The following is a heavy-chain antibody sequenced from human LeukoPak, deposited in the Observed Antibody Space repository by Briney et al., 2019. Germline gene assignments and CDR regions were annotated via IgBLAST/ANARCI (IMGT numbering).Heavy chain of an antibody. J-gene: IGHJ5*02. CDR1: GFSLSTSGVG. V-gene: IGHV2-5*01. CDR3: AHTQRDVVPRWFDP. D-gene: IGHD2-2*01. Sequence: SGPTLVNPTQTLTLTCTFSGFSLSTSGVGVGWIRQPPGKALEWLALIYWNDDKRYSPSLKSRLTITKDTSKNQVVLTMTNMDPVDTATYYCAHTQRDVVPRWFDPWGQGTLVTVSS. CDR2: IYWNDDK.